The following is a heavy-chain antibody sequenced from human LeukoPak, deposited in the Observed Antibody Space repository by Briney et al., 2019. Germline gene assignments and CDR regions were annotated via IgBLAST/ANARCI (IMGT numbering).Heavy chain of an antibody. V-gene: IGHV1-46*01. Sequence: RASVKVSCKASGYTFTSNYMHWVRQAPGQGLEWMGIINPSGGSTSYAQKFQGRVTMTRDTSTSTVYMELSSLRSEDTAVYYCARFTPRTNFDYWGQGTLVTVSS. D-gene: IGHD3-16*01. CDR1: GYTFTSNY. J-gene: IGHJ4*02. CDR3: ARFTPRTNFDY. CDR2: INPSGGST.